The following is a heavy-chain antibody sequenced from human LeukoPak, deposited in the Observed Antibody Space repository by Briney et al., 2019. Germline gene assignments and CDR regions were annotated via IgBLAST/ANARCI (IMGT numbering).Heavy chain of an antibody. CDR1: GGSVSSHDYY. CDR3: ARHKRKYYDILTGYETPNDAFDI. V-gene: IGHV4-30-4*01. D-gene: IGHD3-9*01. CDR2: IYYGGST. Sequence: SETLSLTCTVSGGSVSSHDYYWTWIRQPPGKGLEWIGYIYYGGSTSYNPSLKSRVTISVDTSKNQFSLKLSSVTAADTAVYYCARHKRKYYDILTGYETPNDAFDIWGQGTMVTVSS. J-gene: IGHJ3*02.